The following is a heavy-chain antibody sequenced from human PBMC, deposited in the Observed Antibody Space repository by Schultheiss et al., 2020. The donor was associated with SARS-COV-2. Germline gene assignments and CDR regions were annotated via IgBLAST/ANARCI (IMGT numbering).Heavy chain of an antibody. CDR3: ARGGGPRPYYYDSSGYYYARYFEL. V-gene: IGHV4-59*01. J-gene: IGHJ2*01. CDR2: IYYSGST. D-gene: IGHD3-22*01. Sequence: GSLRLSCAVSRGSISGYYWSWIRQTPGKGLEWIGYIYYSGSTNYNPSLKSRVTISVDTSKNQFSLKLSSVTAADTAVYYCARGGGPRPYYYDSSGYYYARYFELWGRGTLVTVSS. CDR1: RGSISGYY.